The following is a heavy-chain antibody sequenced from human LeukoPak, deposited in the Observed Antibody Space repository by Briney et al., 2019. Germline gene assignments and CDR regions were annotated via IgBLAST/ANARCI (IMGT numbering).Heavy chain of an antibody. D-gene: IGHD3-3*01. V-gene: IGHV3-7*01. J-gene: IGHJ4*02. Sequence: GGSLRLSCAVSGFTFSSYWMSWVRQAPGKGLEWVANIKPDGSETNYVDSVKGRVTLSRDNAKNSLFMQMNSLRVEDTAVYYCARDWSGTSSRRGIDYWGQGTLVTVSS. CDR3: ARDWSGTSSRRGIDY. CDR1: GFTFSSYW. CDR2: IKPDGSET.